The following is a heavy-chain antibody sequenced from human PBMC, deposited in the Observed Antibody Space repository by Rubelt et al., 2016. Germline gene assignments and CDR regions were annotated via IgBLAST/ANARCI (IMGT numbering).Heavy chain of an antibody. Sequence: QPQLQESCPGLVKPSETLSITCTVSGGSITSSSYFWGWIRQPPGKGLEWIGSVYHSGNTNYNPSPKSRVTISVKTSTNQFPLKLRSVTAADTAVYYGVRQDYGEVKYRAFDIWGQGTMVTVSS. J-gene: IGHJ3*02. D-gene: IGHD4-17*01. CDR2: VYHSGNT. CDR1: GGSITSSSYF. V-gene: IGHV4-39*01. CDR3: VRQDYGEVKYRAFDI.